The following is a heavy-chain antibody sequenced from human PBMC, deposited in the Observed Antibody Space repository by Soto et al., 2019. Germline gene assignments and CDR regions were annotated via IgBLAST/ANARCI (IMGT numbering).Heavy chain of an antibody. CDR1: GGSISSYY. D-gene: IGHD6-19*01. CDR3: ARVYSSGWCWFDP. CDR2: IYYNGST. J-gene: IGHJ5*02. V-gene: IGHV4-59*01. Sequence: SETLSLTCTVSGGSISSYYWSWIRQPPGKGLEWIGYIYYNGSTNYNPSLKSRVTISVDTSKNQFYLKLSSVTAAYTTVYYCARVYSSGWCWFDPWGQGTLVTVSS.